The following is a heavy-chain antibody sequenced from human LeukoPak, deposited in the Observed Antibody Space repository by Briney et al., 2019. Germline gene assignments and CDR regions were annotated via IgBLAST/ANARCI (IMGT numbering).Heavy chain of an antibody. CDR3: ARGRIYGDKSGTYYFDY. CDR2: IRSTSNYI. J-gene: IGHJ4*02. V-gene: IGHV3-21*01. CDR1: GFTFTSYS. Sequence: PGGSLRLSCAASGFTFTSYSMNWVRQGPGKGREWVSSIRSTSNYIYHADSVKGRFTISRDNAKHSLYLQMNSLRAEDTAVYYCARGRIYGDKSGTYYFDYWGQGTLVTVSS. D-gene: IGHD4/OR15-4a*01.